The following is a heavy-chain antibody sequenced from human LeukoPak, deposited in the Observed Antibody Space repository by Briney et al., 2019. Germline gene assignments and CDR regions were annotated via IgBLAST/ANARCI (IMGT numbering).Heavy chain of an antibody. V-gene: IGHV3-7*01. CDR1: GFTFSSYW. D-gene: IGHD3-10*01. J-gene: IGHJ4*02. CDR2: IKQDGSEK. Sequence: GGSLRLSCAASGFTFSSYWMSWVRQAPGKGLEWVANIKQDGSEKYYVDSVKGRFTISRDNAKNSLYLQMNSLRAEDTAVYYCARDRLPHRITMVRGATLIFDYWGQGTLVTVSS. CDR3: ARDRLPHRITMVRGATLIFDY.